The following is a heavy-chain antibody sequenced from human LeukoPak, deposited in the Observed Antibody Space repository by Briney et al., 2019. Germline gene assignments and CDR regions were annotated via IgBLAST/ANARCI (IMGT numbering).Heavy chain of an antibody. CDR3: ARVTPNLYFDY. CDR1: GYTFTGYY. Sequence: ASVKVSCKASGYTFTGYYMHWVRQAPGQGLEWMGRINPSSGGTNYAQKFQGRVTMTRDTSISTAYMELSRLRSDDTAVYYCARVTPNLYFDYWGQGTLVTVSS. J-gene: IGHJ4*02. D-gene: IGHD1-14*01. CDR2: INPSSGGT. V-gene: IGHV1-2*06.